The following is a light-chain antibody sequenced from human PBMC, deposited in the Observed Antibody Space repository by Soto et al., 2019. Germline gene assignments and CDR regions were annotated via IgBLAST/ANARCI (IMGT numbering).Light chain of an antibody. CDR3: GTWDSSLTNGRAV. CDR1: SSNIGNSY. Sequence: QSVLTPPPSVSAAPGQTVTVSCSGNSSNIGNSYVSWYQQFPGTAPRLLIYDDNKRPSGIRDRFSGSKSGTSATLAITGLQTGDEAVYYCGTWDSSLTNGRAVFGGGTQLTVL. CDR2: DDN. V-gene: IGLV1-51*01. J-gene: IGLJ3*02.